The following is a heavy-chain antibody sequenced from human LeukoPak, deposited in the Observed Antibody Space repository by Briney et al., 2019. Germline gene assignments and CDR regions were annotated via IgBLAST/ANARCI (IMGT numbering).Heavy chain of an antibody. J-gene: IGHJ4*02. CDR3: ARGPQYYGSGSPDY. CDR2: INWNGGST. Sequence: GGSLRLSCAASGFTFDDYGMSWVRQAPGKGLEWVSGINWNGGSTGYADSVKGRFTISGDNAKNSLYLQMNSLRAEDTALYYCARGPQYYGSGSPDYWGQGTLVTVSS. CDR1: GFTFDDYG. D-gene: IGHD3-10*01. V-gene: IGHV3-20*04.